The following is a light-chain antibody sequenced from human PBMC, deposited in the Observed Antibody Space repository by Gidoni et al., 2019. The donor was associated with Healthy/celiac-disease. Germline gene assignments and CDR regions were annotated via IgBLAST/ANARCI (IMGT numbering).Light chain of an antibody. V-gene: IGKV3-20*01. CDR3: QQYGSSPVT. J-gene: IGKJ2*01. Sequence: DIVLTQSPGTLSLSPGERATLSCRASQSVSSSYLAWYQQKPGQAPRLLIYGASSRATGIPDRFSGSGSGTDFTLTISRQEPEDFAVYYCQQYGSSPVTFGQGTKLEIK. CDR2: GAS. CDR1: QSVSSSY.